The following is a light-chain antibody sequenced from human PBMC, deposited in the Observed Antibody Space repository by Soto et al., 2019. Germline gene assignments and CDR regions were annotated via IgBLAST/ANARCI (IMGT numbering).Light chain of an antibody. J-gene: IGKJ2*02. CDR2: LTF. CDR1: QSLLYSNGDTY. V-gene: IGKV2-28*01. Sequence: DIVMTQSPLSLPVTPGEPASISCRSSQSLLYSNGDTYLDWYLQKPGQAPQLLIYLTFNRSSGVPDRFSGSGSGTDFTLKISRVEAEDVGVYYCMQALQTPRTFGQGTKLEIK. CDR3: MQALQTPRT.